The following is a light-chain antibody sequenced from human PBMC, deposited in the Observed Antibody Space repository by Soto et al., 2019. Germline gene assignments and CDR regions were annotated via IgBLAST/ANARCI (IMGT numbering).Light chain of an antibody. Sequence: NQMTQSPSSLSANVGDRVTITCRPSQGISSYVGWYQQKPGKAPKLLIYAASTLHSGVPPRFSGCVSGTDVTLTISSLQPEDFATYYCQHYNSYSEAFGQGTKV. J-gene: IGKJ1*01. CDR2: AAS. V-gene: IGKV1-9*01. CDR1: QGISSY. CDR3: QHYNSYSEA.